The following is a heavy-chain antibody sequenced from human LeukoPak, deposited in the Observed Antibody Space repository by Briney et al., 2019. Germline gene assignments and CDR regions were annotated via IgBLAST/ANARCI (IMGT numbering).Heavy chain of an antibody. CDR2: INHRGST. J-gene: IGHJ4*02. V-gene: IGHV4-34*01. Sequence: SETLSLTCAVYGGSFCGYYWSWIRQPPGKGLQWIGEINHRGSTNYNPSLKSRVTISVDTSKNQFSLKLSSVTAADTAVYYCARSGSYYKSYYFDYWGQGTLVTVSS. CDR1: GGSFCGYY. D-gene: IGHD3-10*01. CDR3: ARSGSYYKSYYFDY.